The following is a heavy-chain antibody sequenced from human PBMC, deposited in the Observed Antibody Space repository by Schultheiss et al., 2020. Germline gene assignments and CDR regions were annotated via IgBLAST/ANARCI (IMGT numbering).Heavy chain of an antibody. CDR1: GFTFSSYA. Sequence: GGSLRLSCAASGFTFSSYAMHWVRQAPGKGLEWVSRINSDGSSTSYADSVKGRFTISRDNAKNTLYLQMNSLRAEDTAVYYCAREGYSSSWYGMVNWFDPWGQGTLVTVSS. V-gene: IGHV3-74*01. D-gene: IGHD6-13*01. J-gene: IGHJ5*02. CDR3: AREGYSSSWYGMVNWFDP. CDR2: INSDGSST.